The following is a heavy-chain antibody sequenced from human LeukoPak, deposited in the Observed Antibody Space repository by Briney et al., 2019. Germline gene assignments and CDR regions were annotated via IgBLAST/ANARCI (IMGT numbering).Heavy chain of an antibody. J-gene: IGHJ4*02. D-gene: IGHD3-9*01. CDR2: INTNTGNP. CDR1: GYTFTSYA. Sequence: ASVKVSGMASGYTFTSYAMNWVRPAPGQGLEWMGWINTNTGNPTYAQGFTGRFVFSLDTSVSTAYLQISSLKAEDTAVYYCARVESYSDWLNDYWGQGTLVTVSS. CDR3: ARVESYSDWLNDY. V-gene: IGHV7-4-1*02.